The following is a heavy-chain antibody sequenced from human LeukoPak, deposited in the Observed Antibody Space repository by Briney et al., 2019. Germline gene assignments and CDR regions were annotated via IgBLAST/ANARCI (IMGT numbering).Heavy chain of an antibody. D-gene: IGHD3-22*01. CDR3: ARTPHYYDTSGYYVDY. CDR2: ISSGGSFI. CDR1: GITFSDSY. V-gene: IGHV3-11*01. Sequence: GGSLRLSCAASGITFSDSYMTWIRQAPGKGLEWVSYISSGGSFIYYADSVKGRFTISRDNAKNSLYLQMNSRRAEDTAVYYCARTPHYYDTSGYYVDYWGQGTLVTVSS. J-gene: IGHJ4*02.